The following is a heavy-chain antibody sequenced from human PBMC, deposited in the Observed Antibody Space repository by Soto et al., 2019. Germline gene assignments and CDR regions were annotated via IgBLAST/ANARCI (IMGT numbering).Heavy chain of an antibody. J-gene: IGHJ4*02. D-gene: IGHD6-13*01. V-gene: IGHV3-23*01. CDR2: ISGSGGST. CDR1: GFTFSSYA. CDR3: AVRPYSSSWSLDY. Sequence: EVQLLESGGGLVQPGGSLRLSCAASGFTFSSYAMSWVRQAPGKGLEWVSAISGSGGSTYYADSVKGRFTISRDNSKNTLHLQMNSLRAEDTAVYYCAVRPYSSSWSLDYWGQGTLVTVSS.